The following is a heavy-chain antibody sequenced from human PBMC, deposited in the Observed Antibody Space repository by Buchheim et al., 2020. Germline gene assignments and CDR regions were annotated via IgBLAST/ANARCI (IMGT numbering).Heavy chain of an antibody. D-gene: IGHD2-15*01. V-gene: IGHV3-23*01. CDR2: ISGSGGST. J-gene: IGHJ4*02. CDR3: ASRSRYCSGGSCYFDY. CDR1: GFTFSSYA. Sequence: EVQLLESGGGLVQPGGSLRLSCAASGFTFSSYAMSWVRQAPGKGPEWVSAISGSGGSTYYADSVKGRFTISRDNSKNTLYPQMNSLRAEDTAVYYCASRSRYCSGGSCYFDYWGQGTL.